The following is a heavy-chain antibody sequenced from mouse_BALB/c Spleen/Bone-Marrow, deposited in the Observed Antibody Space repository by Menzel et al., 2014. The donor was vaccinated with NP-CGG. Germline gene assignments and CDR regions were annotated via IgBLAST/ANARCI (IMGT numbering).Heavy chain of an antibody. CDR3: ARDSFLITRALDY. CDR2: IWGDGST. V-gene: IGHV2-6-7*01. J-gene: IGHJ4*01. D-gene: IGHD2-4*01. Sequence: VKLMESGPGLVAPSQSLSITCTVSGFSLTGYGVSWVRQPPGKGLEWLGMIWGDGSTDYNSALKSRLSISKDNSKSQVFLEMNSLQTDDTARYYCARDSFLITRALDYWGQGTSVTVSS. CDR1: GFSLTGYG.